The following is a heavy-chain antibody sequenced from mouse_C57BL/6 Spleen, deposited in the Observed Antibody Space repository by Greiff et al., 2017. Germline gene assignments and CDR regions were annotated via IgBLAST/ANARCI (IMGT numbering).Heavy chain of an antibody. V-gene: IGHV7-3*01. D-gene: IGHD2-1*01. CDR3: AITSLSYVNYRFAY. Sequence: EVHLVESGGGLVQPGGSLSLSCAASGFTFTDYYMSWVRQPPGKALEWLGFIRNKATGYTTEYSASVKGRFTISRDNSQSILYLQMNALRAEDSATYYCAITSLSYVNYRFAYWGQGTLVTVSA. CDR2: IRNKATGYTT. CDR1: GFTFTDYY. J-gene: IGHJ3*01.